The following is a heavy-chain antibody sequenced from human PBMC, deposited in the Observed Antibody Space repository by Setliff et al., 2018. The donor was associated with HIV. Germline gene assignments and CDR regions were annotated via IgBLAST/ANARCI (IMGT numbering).Heavy chain of an antibody. CDR1: GFTFSNYN. J-gene: IGHJ3*02. CDR3: LGESSAAFDI. D-gene: IGHD3-10*01. V-gene: IGHV3-48*01. CDR2: ITSTGINI. Sequence: GGSLRLSCAASGFTFSNYNMNWVRQAPGKGLEWISFITSTGINIYYTDSVKGRFTVSRDNARNSLYLQMDSLRVEDTAAYYCLGESSAAFDIWGQGTMVTVSS.